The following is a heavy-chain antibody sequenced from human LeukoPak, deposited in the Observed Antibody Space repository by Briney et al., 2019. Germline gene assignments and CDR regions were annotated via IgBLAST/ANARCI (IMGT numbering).Heavy chain of an antibody. V-gene: IGHV4-39*01. CDR2: MYYDGST. J-gene: IGHJ4*02. CDR1: GGSIYSTTFY. Sequence: SETLSLTCTVSGGSIYSTTFYWDWIRQPPGKGLEWIGSMYYDGSTYHNPSLKSRVTISVDTSNNQFSLKLTSVTAADTAVYFCARRSDSGSDDGEDYFDYWGQGTLVTVSS. D-gene: IGHD1-26*01. CDR3: ARRSDSGSDDGEDYFDY.